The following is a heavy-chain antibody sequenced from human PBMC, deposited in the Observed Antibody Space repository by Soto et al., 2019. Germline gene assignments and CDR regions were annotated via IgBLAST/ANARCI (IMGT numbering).Heavy chain of an antibody. CDR1: GGSISSGGYY. J-gene: IGHJ5*02. CDR2: IYYSGST. V-gene: IGHV4-31*03. Sequence: SETLSLTCTVSGGSISSGGYYWSWIRQHPGKGLEWIGYIYYSGSTYYNPSLKSRVTISVDTSKNQFSLKLSSVTAADTAVYYCARGLNDYYDSNGYYPTPAFDPWGQGTLVTVSS. D-gene: IGHD3-22*01. CDR3: ARGLNDYYDSNGYYPTPAFDP.